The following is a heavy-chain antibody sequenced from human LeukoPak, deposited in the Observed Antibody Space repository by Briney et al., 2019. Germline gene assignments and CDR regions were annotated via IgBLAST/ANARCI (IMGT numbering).Heavy chain of an antibody. V-gene: IGHV3-7*03. CDR3: ARRRRYSSGWYLGY. CDR2: IKQDGSEK. CDR1: GFTFSSYW. D-gene: IGHD6-19*01. Sequence: GGSLRLSCAASGFTFSSYWMSWVRQAPGQGLEWVANIKQDGSEKYYVDSVKGRFTISRDNAKNSLYLQMNSLRAEDTAVYYCARRRRYSSGWYLGYWGQGTLVTVSS. J-gene: IGHJ4*02.